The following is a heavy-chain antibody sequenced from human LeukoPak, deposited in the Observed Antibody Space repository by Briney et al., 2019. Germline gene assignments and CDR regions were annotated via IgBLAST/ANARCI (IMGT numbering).Heavy chain of an antibody. Sequence: GSLRLSCAASGFSVSNKYMSWVRQAPGKGLEWVSVIYTGGDTYYADSVRGRFTISRDNSKNTVNLQMNSLRAEDTALYYCAGGQMFTSGGFDDWGQGTLVTVSS. J-gene: IGHJ4*02. CDR2: IYTGGDT. CDR3: AGGQMFTSGGFDD. V-gene: IGHV3-53*01. D-gene: IGHD6-19*01. CDR1: GFSVSNKY.